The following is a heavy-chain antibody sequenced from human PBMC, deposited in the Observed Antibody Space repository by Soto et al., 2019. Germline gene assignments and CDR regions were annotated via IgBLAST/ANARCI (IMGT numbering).Heavy chain of an antibody. CDR1: GFTFSQYG. CDR2: IRSGGQNR. J-gene: IGHJ4*02. V-gene: IGHV3-33*01. Sequence: GGSLRLSCAASGFTFSQYGFHWVRQAPGEGLEWVAVIRSGGQNRCSGDSVKGRFTISRDDSKNTVYLQLDSLRAEDTAIYYCARDSLGWPTDFDCWGQGALVTVSS. D-gene: IGHD3-3*01. CDR3: ARDSLGWPTDFDC.